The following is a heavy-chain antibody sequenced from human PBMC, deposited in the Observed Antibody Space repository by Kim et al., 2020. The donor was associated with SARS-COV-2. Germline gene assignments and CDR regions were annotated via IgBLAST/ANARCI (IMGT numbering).Heavy chain of an antibody. D-gene: IGHD3-3*01. V-gene: IGHV3-21*01. CDR2: ISSSSYI. J-gene: IGHJ4*02. CDR3: ARTVLINYDFWSGYYNDPGY. CDR1: GFTFSSYS. Sequence: GGSLRLSCAASGFTFSSYSMNWVRQAPGKGLEWVSSISSSSYIYYADSVKGRFTISRDNAKNSLYLQMNSLRAGDTAVYYCARTVLINYDFWSGYYNDPGYWGQGTLVTVSS.